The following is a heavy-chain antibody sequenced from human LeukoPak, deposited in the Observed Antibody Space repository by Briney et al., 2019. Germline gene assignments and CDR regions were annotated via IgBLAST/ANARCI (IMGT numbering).Heavy chain of an antibody. D-gene: IGHD2-21*01. Sequence: TGGSLRLSCAASGFTFSSYWMHWVRQAPGKGLEWVSAIGGTGGNIFYADSVKGRFTISRDNSKNTLYLHMNSLRAEDTAIYYCVRDNYSYRLDVWGQGTLVTVSS. CDR3: VRDNYSYRLDV. V-gene: IGHV3-23*01. CDR1: GFTFSSYW. J-gene: IGHJ4*02. CDR2: IGGTGGNI.